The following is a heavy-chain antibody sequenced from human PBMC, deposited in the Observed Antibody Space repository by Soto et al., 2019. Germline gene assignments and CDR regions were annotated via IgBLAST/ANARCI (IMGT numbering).Heavy chain of an antibody. Sequence: SETLSLTCTVSGGSISSYYWSWIRQPPGKGLEWIGYIYYSGSTNYNPSLKSRVTISVDTSKNQFSLNLSSVTAADTAVYYCARQYYYGSGSQTPFYYYYYYMDVWGKGTTVTVSS. CDR1: GGSISSYY. CDR3: ARQYYYGSGSQTPFYYYYYYMDV. V-gene: IGHV4-59*08. CDR2: IYYSGST. J-gene: IGHJ6*03. D-gene: IGHD3-10*01.